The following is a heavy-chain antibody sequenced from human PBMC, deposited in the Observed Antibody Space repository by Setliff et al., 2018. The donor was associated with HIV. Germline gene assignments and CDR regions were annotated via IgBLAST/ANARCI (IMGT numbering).Heavy chain of an antibody. J-gene: IGHJ6*02. D-gene: IGHD6-19*01. V-gene: IGHV4-59*01. CDR3: AREGSGWDYYYYGMDV. CDR1: GGSISSYY. Sequence: SETLSLTCTVSGGSISSYYWSWIRQPPGKGLEWIGYIYYSGSTNYNPSLKSRVTISVDTSKNQFSLKLSSVTAADTAVYYCAREGSGWDYYYYGMDVWGQGATVTVSS. CDR2: IYYSGST.